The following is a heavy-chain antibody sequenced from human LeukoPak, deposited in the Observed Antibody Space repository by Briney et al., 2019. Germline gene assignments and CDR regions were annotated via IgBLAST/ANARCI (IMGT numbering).Heavy chain of an antibody. CDR3: AKGWDSSSWSPMDV. V-gene: IGHV3-23*01. J-gene: IGHJ6*02. CDR2: ISGSGGST. Sequence: GGSLRLSCAASGFTFSSYAMSWVRQAPGKGLEWVSAISGSGGSTYYADSVKGRFTISRDNPKNTLYLQMNSLRAEDTAVYYCAKGWDSSSWSPMDVWGQGTTVTVSS. CDR1: GFTFSSYA. D-gene: IGHD6-13*01.